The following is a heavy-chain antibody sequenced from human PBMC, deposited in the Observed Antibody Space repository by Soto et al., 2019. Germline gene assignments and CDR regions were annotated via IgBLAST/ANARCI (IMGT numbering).Heavy chain of an antibody. V-gene: IGHV3-30*18. CDR1: GFTFSSYG. Sequence: QVQPVESGGGVVQPGRSLRLSCAASGFTFSSYGMHWVRQAPGKGLEWVAVISYDGSNKYYADSVKGRFTISRDNSKNTLYLQMNSLRAEDTAVYYCAQGYYYYYGMDVWGQGTTVTVSS. CDR2: ISYDGSNK. CDR3: AQGYYYYYGMDV. J-gene: IGHJ6*02.